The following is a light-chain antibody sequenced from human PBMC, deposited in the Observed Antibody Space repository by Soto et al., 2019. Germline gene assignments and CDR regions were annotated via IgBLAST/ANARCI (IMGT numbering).Light chain of an antibody. Sequence: EIVMTQSPATLSVSPGEKATLSCRASQSVSNNLAWFQQKPGQVPRLLIYGASNRATGVPARFSGSGSGTEFTLTISSLQSEDFAVYYCQQYHYWWTFGQGTKVEIK. CDR1: QSVSNN. CDR3: QQYHYWWT. CDR2: GAS. V-gene: IGKV3-15*01. J-gene: IGKJ1*01.